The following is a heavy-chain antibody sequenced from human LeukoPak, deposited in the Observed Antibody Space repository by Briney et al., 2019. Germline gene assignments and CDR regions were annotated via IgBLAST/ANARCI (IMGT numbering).Heavy chain of an antibody. V-gene: IGHV4-61*02. CDR3: ARSGGPDYYDSSAFEI. J-gene: IGHJ3*02. CDR2: IYSSGST. Sequence: PSQTLSLTCTVSGGSISNISLYWNWIRQPAGKGLEWIGRIYSSGSTHYNPSLKSRVTIPLDTSKNQVTLKLSSVTAADTAMFYCARSGGPDYYDSSAFEIWGQGTMVTVSS. D-gene: IGHD3-22*01. CDR1: GGSISNISLY.